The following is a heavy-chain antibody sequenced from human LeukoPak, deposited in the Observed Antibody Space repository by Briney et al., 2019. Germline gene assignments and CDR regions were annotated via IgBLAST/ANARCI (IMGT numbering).Heavy chain of an antibody. V-gene: IGHV4-38-2*02. J-gene: IGHJ4*02. CDR2: IYHSGST. Sequence: SETLSLTCTVSGYSISSGYYWGWIRQPPGKGLEWIGRIYHSGSTYYNPSLKSRVTISVDTSKNQFSLKLSSVTAADTAVYYCAREGGYSGYDYGYWGQGTLVTVSS. D-gene: IGHD5-12*01. CDR3: AREGGYSGYDYGY. CDR1: GYSISSGYY.